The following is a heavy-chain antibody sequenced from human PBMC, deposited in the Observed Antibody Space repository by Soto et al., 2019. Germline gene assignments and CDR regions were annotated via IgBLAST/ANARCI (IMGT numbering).Heavy chain of an antibody. J-gene: IGHJ3*02. V-gene: IGHV3-48*02. CDR2: ISSSTI. Sequence: PGGSLRLSCAASGFTFSSYSMNWVRQAPGKGLEWVSYISSSTIYYADSVKGRFTISRDNAKNSLYLQMNSLRDEDTAVYYCARDADILTGSDAFDIWGQGTMVTVSS. CDR3: ARDADILTGSDAFDI. D-gene: IGHD3-9*01. CDR1: GFTFSSYS.